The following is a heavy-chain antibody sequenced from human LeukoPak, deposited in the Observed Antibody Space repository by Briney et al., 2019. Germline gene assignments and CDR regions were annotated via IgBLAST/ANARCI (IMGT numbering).Heavy chain of an antibody. CDR1: GYSFTSYG. D-gene: IGHD3-22*01. Sequence: ASVKVSCKASGYSFTSYGISWVRQAPGQGLEWMGWISGYSGNTNYEQKVQGRVTMTTDTSTSTAYMEVRSLRSDDTAVYYCARDRWHLDDSSGYYSFTNWGQGTLVTVSS. J-gene: IGHJ4*02. V-gene: IGHV1-18*01. CDR3: ARDRWHLDDSSGYYSFTN. CDR2: ISGYSGNT.